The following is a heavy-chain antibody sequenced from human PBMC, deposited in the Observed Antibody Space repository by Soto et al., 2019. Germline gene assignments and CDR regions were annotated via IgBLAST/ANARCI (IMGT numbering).Heavy chain of an antibody. CDR1: GFTFSSYA. V-gene: IGHV3-23*01. D-gene: IGHD3-3*01. CDR3: TKGPIFGVVTHYFDS. Sequence: EVQLLESGGGLVQPGGSLRLSCAAYGFTFSSYAMNWVRQAPGKGLEWVSSVSGGGDGTYYADSVKGRFTISRDNSKNTLYLQMNSLRAQDTAVYFCTKGPIFGVVTHYFDSWGQGTLVTVSS. CDR2: VSGGGDGT. J-gene: IGHJ4*02.